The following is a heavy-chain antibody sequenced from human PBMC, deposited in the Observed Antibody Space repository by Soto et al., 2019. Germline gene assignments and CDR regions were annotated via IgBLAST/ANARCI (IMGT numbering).Heavy chain of an antibody. J-gene: IGHJ6*02. CDR1: GGSISSGGYS. Sequence: PSETLSLTCAVSGGSISSGGYSWSWIRQPPGKGLEWVGYIYHSGSTYYNPSLKSRVTISVDRSKNQFSLKLSSVTAADTAVYYCARGWAVTNYYYYGMDVWGQGTTVT. CDR2: IYHSGST. D-gene: IGHD4-17*01. V-gene: IGHV4-30-2*01. CDR3: ARGWAVTNYYYYGMDV.